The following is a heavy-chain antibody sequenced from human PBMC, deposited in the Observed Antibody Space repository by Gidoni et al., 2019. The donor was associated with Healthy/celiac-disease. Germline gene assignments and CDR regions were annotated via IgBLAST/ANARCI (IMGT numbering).Heavy chain of an antibody. J-gene: IGHJ6*02. CDR1: GFTFTSYA. Sequence: EVQLLESGGGVVRPGGSLRLPCAASGFTFTSYAISWVRQAPGKGLEWVSAISGSGGSTYYADSVKGRFTISRDNSKNTLYLQMNSLRAEDTAVYYCAKNPVVVTSYGMDVWGQGTTVTVSS. CDR2: ISGSGGST. D-gene: IGHD2-21*02. V-gene: IGHV3-23*01. CDR3: AKNPVVVTSYGMDV.